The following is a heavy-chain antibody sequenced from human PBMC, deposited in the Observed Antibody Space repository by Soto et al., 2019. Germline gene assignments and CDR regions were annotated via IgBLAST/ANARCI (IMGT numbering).Heavy chain of an antibody. CDR2: ITRTGGST. V-gene: IGHV3-23*01. Sequence: EEQLLESGGGLVQPGGSLRLSCAASGFTFTNFAMSWVRQAPGRGLEWVSAITRTGGSTHYADSVKGRFTISRDNSKNTLYLHMSSLRAEDTAVYYCAKDDGNWGQGTLVTVSS. J-gene: IGHJ4*02. CDR1: GFTFTNFA. CDR3: AKDDGN.